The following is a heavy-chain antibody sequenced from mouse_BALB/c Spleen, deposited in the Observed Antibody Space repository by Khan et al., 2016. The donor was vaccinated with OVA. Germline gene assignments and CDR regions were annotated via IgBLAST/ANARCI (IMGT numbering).Heavy chain of an antibody. Sequence: EVELVESGGDLVKPGGSLKLPCEASGFTFSSYGMSWVRQTPDKRLEWVATISNGGSYTYYPDSVKGRLTISRDNAKNTLYLQMSSLKSEDTAMYYCARHRFTSPAAWFAYWGQGTLVTVSA. CDR2: ISNGGSYT. CDR1: GFTFSSYG. CDR3: ARHRFTSPAAWFAY. V-gene: IGHV5-6*01. D-gene: IGHD1-1*01. J-gene: IGHJ3*01.